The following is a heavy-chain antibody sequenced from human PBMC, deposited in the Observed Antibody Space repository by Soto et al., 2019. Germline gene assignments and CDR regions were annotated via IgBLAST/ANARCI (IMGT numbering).Heavy chain of an antibody. V-gene: IGHV1-69*13. CDR2: IIPIFGTA. CDR3: ARAANTYGDFDX. J-gene: IGHJ4*02. CDR1: GGTFISYA. Sequence: SVKVSFKSSGGTFISYAISWVRQAPGQGLEWMGGIIPIFGTANYAQKLQGRVTLTADESTSRAYMELSSLRSEDTAVYYCARAANTYGDFDXWGQGTLVPVSX. D-gene: IGHD4-17*01.